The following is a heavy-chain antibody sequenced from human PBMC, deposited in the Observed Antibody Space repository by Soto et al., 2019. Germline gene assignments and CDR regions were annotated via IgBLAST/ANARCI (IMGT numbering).Heavy chain of an antibody. Sequence: EVQLLESGGGLVQPGGSLRLSCAASGFTFSSYAMSWVRQAPGKGLEWVSAISGSGGSTYYADSVKGRFTISRDNSKNTLYLQMNSLRAEETAVYYCAPQIVVVVAATFGIDYWGQGTLVTVYS. J-gene: IGHJ4*02. CDR3: APQIVVVVAATFGIDY. CDR2: ISGSGGST. CDR1: GFTFSSYA. V-gene: IGHV3-23*01. D-gene: IGHD2-15*01.